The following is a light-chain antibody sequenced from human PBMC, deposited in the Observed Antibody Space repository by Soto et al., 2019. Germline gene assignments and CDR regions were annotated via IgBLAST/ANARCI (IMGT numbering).Light chain of an antibody. V-gene: IGKV3-11*01. CDR1: QSVSSY. J-gene: IGKJ5*01. CDR3: QQRSNWPPR. CDR2: DAS. Sequence: EIVLTQSPATLSLSPGERATLTCRASQSVSSYLAWYQQKPGQAPRLLIYDASNRATGIPARFSCSGSGTDFTLTISSLEPEDFAVYYCQQRSNWPPRFGQGTRLEIK.